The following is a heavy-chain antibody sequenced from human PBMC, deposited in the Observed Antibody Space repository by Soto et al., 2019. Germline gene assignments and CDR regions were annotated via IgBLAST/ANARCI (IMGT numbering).Heavy chain of an antibody. CDR2: IYWDDDK. CDR1: GFSLSSSGVG. Sequence: QITLKESGPTLVRPTQTLTLTCTFSGFSLSSSGVGVGWIRQPPGKALEWLALIYWDDDKRYSPSLKSRLTITKDTSKNQVVLTLTKLDTVGTATYYCARGGWTTYYSPFFDYWGQGTLVTVSS. J-gene: IGHJ4*02. D-gene: IGHD3-10*01. CDR3: ARGGWTTYYSPFFDY. V-gene: IGHV2-5*02.